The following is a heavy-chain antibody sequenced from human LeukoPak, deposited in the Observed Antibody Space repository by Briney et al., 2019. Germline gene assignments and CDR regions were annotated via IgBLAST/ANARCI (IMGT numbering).Heavy chain of an antibody. D-gene: IGHD4-17*01. V-gene: IGHV3-21*01. J-gene: IGHJ4*02. CDR2: ISSYSSYI. CDR1: GFTFSSYA. Sequence: PGGSLRLSCAASGFTFSSYAMNWVRQAPGKGLEWVSSISSYSSYIYYADSVKGRFTISRDNAKNSLYLQMNSLRAEDTAVYYCARYRTNGDYAFDYWGQGALVTVSS. CDR3: ARYRTNGDYAFDY.